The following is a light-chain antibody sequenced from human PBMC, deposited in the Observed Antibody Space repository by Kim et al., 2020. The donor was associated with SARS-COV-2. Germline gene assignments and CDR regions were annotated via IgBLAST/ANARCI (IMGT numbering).Light chain of an antibody. CDR1: QDMANS. Sequence: SASVGDRGTITCRASQDMANSLAWYQQKPGKVPQVLIYAASTLQAGVPSRFSGSGSGTEFTLTIGSLQTEDVATYYCQKYNSAPWTFGPGTKVDIK. CDR2: AAS. V-gene: IGKV1-27*01. CDR3: QKYNSAPWT. J-gene: IGKJ1*01.